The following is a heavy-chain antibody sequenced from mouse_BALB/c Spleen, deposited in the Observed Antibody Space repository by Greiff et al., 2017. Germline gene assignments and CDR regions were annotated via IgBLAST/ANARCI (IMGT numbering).Heavy chain of an antibody. CDR2: INPGSGGT. CDR1: GYAFTNYL. D-gene: IGHD2-14*01. V-gene: IGHV1-54*01. CDR3: AGEYDGFMDY. J-gene: IGHJ4*01. Sequence: VQLQQSGAELVRPGTSVKVSCKASGYAFTNYLIEWVKQRPGQGLEWIGVINPGSGGTNYNEKFKGKATLTADKSSSTAYMQLSSLTSDDSAVYFCAGEYDGFMDYWGQGTSVTVSS.